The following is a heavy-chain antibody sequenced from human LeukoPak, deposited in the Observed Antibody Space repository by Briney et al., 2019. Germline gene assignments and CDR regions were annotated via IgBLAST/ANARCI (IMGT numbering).Heavy chain of an antibody. CDR3: AKPQTTVTTLFDY. V-gene: IGHV3-7*01. CDR2: IKYDGSEK. Sequence: GGSLRLSCEGSGFTFSNYWMGWVRQAPGKGLEWVANIKYDGSEKYYADSLKGRFTLSRDNARNSLYLQMNSLRAEDTAVYYCAKPQTTVTTLFDYWGQGTLVTVSS. D-gene: IGHD4-17*01. CDR1: GFTFSNYW. J-gene: IGHJ4*02.